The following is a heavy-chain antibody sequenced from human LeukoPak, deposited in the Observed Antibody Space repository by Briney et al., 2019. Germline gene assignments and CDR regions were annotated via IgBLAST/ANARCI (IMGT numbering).Heavy chain of an antibody. D-gene: IGHD4-17*01. CDR2: IKSKSDGGTT. Sequence: GGSLRLSCAASGFTFNNAWMSWVRQAPGKGLEWVGRIKSKSDGGTTDYAAPVKGRFTISRDDSENTLYLQMNSLRPEDTAVYYCATDHGFHYGAYFDYWGQGTLVTVSS. J-gene: IGHJ4*02. V-gene: IGHV3-15*01. CDR1: GFTFNNAW. CDR3: ATDHGFHYGAYFDY.